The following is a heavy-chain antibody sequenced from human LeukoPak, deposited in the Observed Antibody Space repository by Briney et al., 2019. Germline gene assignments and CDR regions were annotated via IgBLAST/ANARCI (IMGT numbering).Heavy chain of an antibody. CDR3: AKGLFSGSYVGLFDY. CDR2: ISWDGGST. J-gene: IGHJ4*02. Sequence: GGSLRLSCAASGFTLDDYAMHWVRQAPGKGLEWVSLISWDGGSTYYADSVKGRFTISRDNSKNSLYLQMNSLRAEDTALYYCAKGLFSGSYVGLFDYWGQGTLVTVSS. CDR1: GFTLDDYA. V-gene: IGHV3-43D*03. D-gene: IGHD1-26*01.